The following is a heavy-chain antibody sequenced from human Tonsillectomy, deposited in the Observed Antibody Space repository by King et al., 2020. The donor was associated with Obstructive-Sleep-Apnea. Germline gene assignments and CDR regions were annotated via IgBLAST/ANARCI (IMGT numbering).Heavy chain of an antibody. J-gene: IGHJ6*02. CDR1: GGTFSGYA. CDR3: TRRIVEGGTPGVHYYGMDV. D-gene: IGHD3-22*01. Sequence: QLVQSGAEVRKPGSSVKVSCKASGGTFSGYAMSWVRQAPGQGLEWMGVIIPMFRTATHAQKFQGRVAITADEATSTAYMELSSLRAEDTAVYCCTRRIVEGGTPGVHYYGMDVWGQGTTVTVSS. CDR2: IIPMFRTA. V-gene: IGHV1-69*12.